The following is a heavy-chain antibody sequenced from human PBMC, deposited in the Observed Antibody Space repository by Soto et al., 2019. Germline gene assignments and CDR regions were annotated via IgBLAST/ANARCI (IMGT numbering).Heavy chain of an antibody. Sequence: EVQLVESGGGLVQPGGSLRLSCTASGFTFSDSWMTWVRQAPGKGLEWVARIKPDESEKYYVDSLKGRFTISRDNAKKSLYLQMNSLSAEDTAVYYCARGPAFPPFFDYWGQGTLVTVSS. CDR1: GFTFSDSW. CDR3: ARGPAFPPFFDY. D-gene: IGHD2-2*01. V-gene: IGHV3-7*03. CDR2: IKPDESEK. J-gene: IGHJ4*02.